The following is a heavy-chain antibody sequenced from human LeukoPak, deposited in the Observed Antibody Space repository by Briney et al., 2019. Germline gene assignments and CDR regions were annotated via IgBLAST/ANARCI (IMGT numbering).Heavy chain of an antibody. CDR3: ASAVGSGYYLYYFDY. Sequence: GGSLRLSCAASGFTVSSNYMSWVRQAPGKGLEWVSVIYSGGSTYYADSAKGRFTISRDNSKNTLYLQMNSLRAEDTAVYYCASAVGSGYYLYYFDYWGQGTLVTVSS. D-gene: IGHD3-22*01. CDR1: GFTVSSNY. CDR2: IYSGGST. V-gene: IGHV3-53*01. J-gene: IGHJ4*02.